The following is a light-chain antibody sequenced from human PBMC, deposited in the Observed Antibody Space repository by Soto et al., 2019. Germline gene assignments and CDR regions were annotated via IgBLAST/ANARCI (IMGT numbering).Light chain of an antibody. CDR1: QTISDY. CDR2: AAS. Sequence: DVQMNQTPASLSASIGDRVAMACRASQTISDYLNWYQQKPGEPPKLLIFAASRLQSGVPSRFAGSGSGTDFTLTISSLQPEDFATFYCQQTYITPITFGQRTRLEI. V-gene: IGKV1-39*01. J-gene: IGKJ5*01. CDR3: QQTYITPIT.